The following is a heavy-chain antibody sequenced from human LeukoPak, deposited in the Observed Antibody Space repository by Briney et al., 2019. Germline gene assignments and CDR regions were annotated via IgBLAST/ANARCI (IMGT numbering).Heavy chain of an antibody. D-gene: IGHD5-18*01. CDR1: GYTFTGYY. V-gene: IGHV1-2*06. CDR3: ARGERDTAMATDY. Sequence: ASVKVSCKASGYTFTGYYMHWVRQAPGQGLEWMGRINPNSGGTNYAQKFQGRVTMTRDTSISTAYMELSRLRSDDTAVYYCARGERDTAMATDYWGQGTLATVSS. CDR2: INPNSGGT. J-gene: IGHJ4*02.